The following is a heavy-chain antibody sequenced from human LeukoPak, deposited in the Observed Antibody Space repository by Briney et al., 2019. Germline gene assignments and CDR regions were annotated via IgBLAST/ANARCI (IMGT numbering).Heavy chain of an antibody. Sequence: GGSLRLSCAASGFTFSSYAMSWVRQAPGKGLGWVSAIRGSGDSTTTYYADSVKGRFTISRDNAKNSLYLQMNSLRAEDTAVYYCARLGGDSSGYYYWGQGTLVTVSS. D-gene: IGHD3-22*01. V-gene: IGHV3-23*01. CDR3: ARLGGDSSGYYY. J-gene: IGHJ4*02. CDR2: IRGSGDSTTT. CDR1: GFTFSSYA.